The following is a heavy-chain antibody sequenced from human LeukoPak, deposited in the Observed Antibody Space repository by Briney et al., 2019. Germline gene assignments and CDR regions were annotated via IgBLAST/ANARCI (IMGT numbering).Heavy chain of an antibody. CDR3: AKQLSRYYDFWSGNFDY. V-gene: IGHV3-23*01. CDR1: GFTFSSYA. J-gene: IGHJ4*02. CDR2: ISGSGGST. Sequence: GGSLRLSCAASGFTFSSYAMSWVRQAPGKGLEWVSAISGSGGSTYYADSVKGRFTISRDNSKNTLYLQMNSLGAEDTAVYYCAKQLSRYYDFWSGNFDYWGQGTLVTVSS. D-gene: IGHD3-3*01.